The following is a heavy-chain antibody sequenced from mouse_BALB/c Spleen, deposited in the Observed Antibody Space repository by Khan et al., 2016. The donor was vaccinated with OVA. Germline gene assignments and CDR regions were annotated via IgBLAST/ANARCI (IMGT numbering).Heavy chain of an antibody. D-gene: IGHD1-2*01. J-gene: IGHJ3*01. V-gene: IGHV5-15*02. CDR3: ARGGGTAPFAD. CDR2: ISDLAYTI. Sequence: EVELVESGGGLVQPGGSRKLSCAASGFTFSDYGMAWVRQAPGKGPEWVAFISDLAYTIYYGDAVTGRFTISRENAKNTLYLEMSSRRSEDTAIYYCARGGGTAPFADWGLGTLVTVSA. CDR1: GFTFSDYG.